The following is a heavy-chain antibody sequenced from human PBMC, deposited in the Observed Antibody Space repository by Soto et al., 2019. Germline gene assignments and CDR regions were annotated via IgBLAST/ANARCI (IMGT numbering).Heavy chain of an antibody. CDR1: GGSFSGYY. CDR2: INHSGST. D-gene: IGHD2-8*02. V-gene: IGHV4-34*01. J-gene: IGHJ6*02. CDR3: ASLQDTGRDYYGMDV. Sequence: SETLSLTCAVYGGSFSGYYWSWIRQPPGKGLEWIGEINHSGSTNYNPSLKSRVTISVDTSKNQFSLKLSSVTAADTAVYYCASLQDTGRDYYGMDVWGPGTTVT.